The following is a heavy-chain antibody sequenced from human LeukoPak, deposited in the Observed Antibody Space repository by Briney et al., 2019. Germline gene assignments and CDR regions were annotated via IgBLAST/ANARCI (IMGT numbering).Heavy chain of an antibody. D-gene: IGHD6-19*01. CDR2: IYTSGST. CDR3: ARDPGIAVAYAFDI. Sequence: SETLSLTCTVSGGSISSYYWSWIRQPPGKGLEWIGYIYTSGSTNYNPSLKSRVTISVDTSKNQFSLKLSSVTAADTAVYYCARDPGIAVAYAFDIWGQGTMVTVSS. J-gene: IGHJ3*02. CDR1: GGSISSYY. V-gene: IGHV4-4*08.